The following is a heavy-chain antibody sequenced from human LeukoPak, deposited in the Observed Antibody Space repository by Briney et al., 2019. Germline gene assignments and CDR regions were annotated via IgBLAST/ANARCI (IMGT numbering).Heavy chain of an antibody. CDR3: ARGQELHNNTFDY. CDR2: INHSGST. D-gene: IGHD3-10*01. V-gene: IGHV4-34*01. J-gene: IGHJ4*02. Sequence: PGGSLRLSCAASGFTFSSYSMNWVRQAPGKGLEWIGEINHSGSTNYNPSLKSRVTISVDTSKNQFSLKLSSVTAADTAVYYCARGQELHNNTFDYWGQGTLVTVSS. CDR1: GFTFSSYS.